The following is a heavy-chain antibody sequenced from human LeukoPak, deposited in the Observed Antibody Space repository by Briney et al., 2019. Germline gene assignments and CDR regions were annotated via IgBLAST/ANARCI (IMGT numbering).Heavy chain of an antibody. CDR3: ARDSGARGYSYGAY. CDR1: GFTFSSYW. J-gene: IGHJ4*02. D-gene: IGHD5-18*01. CDR2: IKQDGSEK. V-gene: IGHV3-7*01. Sequence: GGSLRLSCAASGFTFSSYWVSWVRQAPGKGLEWVANIKQDGSEKYYVDSVKGRFTISRDNAKNSLYLQMNSLRAEDTAVYYCARDSGARGYSYGAYWGQGTLVTVSS.